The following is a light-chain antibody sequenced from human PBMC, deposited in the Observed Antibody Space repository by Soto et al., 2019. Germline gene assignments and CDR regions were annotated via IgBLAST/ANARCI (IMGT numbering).Light chain of an antibody. V-gene: IGLV2-14*01. CDR1: SSDVGGYKF. Sequence: QSVLTQPASVSGSPGQSITISCPGTSSDVGGYKFVSWYQHHPGKAPKLIIYEVSNRPSGVSNRFSGSKSGNTASLTISGLQAEDEADYYCSSYTRSSSVVFGGGTKLTVL. CDR3: SSYTRSSSVV. J-gene: IGLJ2*01. CDR2: EVS.